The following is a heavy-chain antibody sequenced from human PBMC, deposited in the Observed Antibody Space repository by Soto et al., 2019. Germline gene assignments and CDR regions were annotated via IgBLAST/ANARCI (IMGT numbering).Heavy chain of an antibody. D-gene: IGHD4-17*01. CDR1: GYTFTSYA. J-gene: IGHJ4*02. Sequence: ASVKVSCKASGYTFTSYAMHWVRQAPGRRLEWMGWINAGNGNTKYSQKFQGRVTITRDTSASTAYMELSSLRSEDTAVYYCARDMPSFYGDYLYYFDYWGQGTLVTVSS. V-gene: IGHV1-3*01. CDR3: ARDMPSFYGDYLYYFDY. CDR2: INAGNGNT.